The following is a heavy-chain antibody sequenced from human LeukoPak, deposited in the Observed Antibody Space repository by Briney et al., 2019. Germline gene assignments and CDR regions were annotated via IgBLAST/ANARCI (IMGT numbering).Heavy chain of an antibody. V-gene: IGHV4-4*02. J-gene: IGHJ4*02. CDR1: GGSISSSNW. D-gene: IGHD1-26*01. CDR2: IYHSGST. CDR3: ARIRAYSGSYSDFDY. Sequence: SGTLSLTCAVSGGSISSSNWWSWVRQPPGKGLEWIGEIYHSGSTNYNPSLKSRVTISVDKSKNQFSLKLSSVTAADTAVYYCARIRAYSGSYSDFDYWGQGTLVTVSS.